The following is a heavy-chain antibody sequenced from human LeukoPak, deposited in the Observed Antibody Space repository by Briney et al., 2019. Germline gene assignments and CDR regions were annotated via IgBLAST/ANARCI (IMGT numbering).Heavy chain of an antibody. CDR2: INPIGGYA. V-gene: IGHV1-8*01. D-gene: IGHD6-13*01. J-gene: IGHJ3*02. CDR3: ARGNRLYTSSWSSLAFDI. CDR1: GYTFTSYD. Sequence: ASVKVSCKASGYTFTSYDINWVRQATGQGLEWMGWINPIGGYAGYAQKFQGRVTMTGNTSISTAYMELSSLRSEDAAVYYCARGNRLYTSSWSSLAFDIWGQGAMVTVSS.